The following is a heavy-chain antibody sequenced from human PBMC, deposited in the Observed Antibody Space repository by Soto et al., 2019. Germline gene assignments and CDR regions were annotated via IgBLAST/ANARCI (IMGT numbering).Heavy chain of an antibody. CDR1: GGSFSGYY. CDR2: INHSGST. J-gene: IGHJ5*02. D-gene: IGHD6-13*01. Sequence: SETLSLTCAVYGGSFSGYYWSWIRQPPGKGLEWIGEINHSGSTNYNPSLKSRVTISVDTSKNQFSLKLSSVTAADTAVYYCARGAIAAAGSIYWFDPWGQGTLVTVSS. CDR3: ARGAIAAAGSIYWFDP. V-gene: IGHV4-34*01.